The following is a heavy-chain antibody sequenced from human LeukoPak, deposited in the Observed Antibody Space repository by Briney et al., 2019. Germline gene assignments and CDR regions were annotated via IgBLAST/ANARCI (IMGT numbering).Heavy chain of an antibody. CDR3: ARLGASCCSRFDY. CDR2: INHSGST. D-gene: IGHD2-15*01. V-gene: IGHV4-34*01. Sequence: PSETLSLTCAVYGGSFSGYYWSWIRQPPGKGLEWIGEINHSGSTNYNPSLKSRVTISVDTSKNQFSLKLSSVTAADTAVYYCARLGASCCSRFDYWGQGTLVTVSS. J-gene: IGHJ4*02. CDR1: GGSFSGYY.